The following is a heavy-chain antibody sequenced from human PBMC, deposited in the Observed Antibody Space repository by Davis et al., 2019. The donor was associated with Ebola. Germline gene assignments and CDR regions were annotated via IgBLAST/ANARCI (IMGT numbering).Heavy chain of an antibody. J-gene: IGHJ4*02. CDR1: GFTSDDHT. Sequence: GESLKISCEASGFTSDDHTMHWVRQVPGKGLEWVSLITWDGGTTHYEDSLQGRFITSRDNNENALYLQINTLRIEDTALYHCVRGGRTAGTLLDFWGPGTQVTVSA. CDR3: VRGGRTAGTLLDF. D-gene: IGHD6-13*01. V-gene: IGHV3-43*01. CDR2: ITWDGGTT.